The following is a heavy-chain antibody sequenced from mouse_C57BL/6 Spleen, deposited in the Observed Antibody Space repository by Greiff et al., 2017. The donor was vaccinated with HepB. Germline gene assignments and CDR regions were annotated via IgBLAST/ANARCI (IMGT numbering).Heavy chain of an antibody. CDR3: ARSYDYGKKPYFDV. J-gene: IGHJ1*03. V-gene: IGHV1-69*01. D-gene: IGHD1-1*01. CDR2: IDPSDSYT. Sequence: QVQLQQPGAELVMPGASVKLSCKASGYTFTSYWMHWVTQRPGQGLEWIGEIDPSDSYTNYNQKFQGKSTLTVDKSSSTAYMQLSSLTSEDSAVEYCARSYDYGKKPYFDVWGTGTTVTVSS. CDR1: GYTFTSYW.